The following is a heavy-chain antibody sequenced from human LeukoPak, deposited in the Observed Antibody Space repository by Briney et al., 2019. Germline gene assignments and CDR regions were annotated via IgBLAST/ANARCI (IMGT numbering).Heavy chain of an antibody. Sequence: RTSETLSLTCTVSGGSISSSSYYWGWIRQPPGKGLEWIGSIYYSGSTYYNPSLKSRVTISVDTSKNQFSLKLSSVTAADTAVYYCARDLGVAGLHYFDYWGQGTLVTVSS. D-gene: IGHD6-19*01. V-gene: IGHV4-39*07. CDR3: ARDLGVAGLHYFDY. CDR2: IYYSGST. CDR1: GGSISSSSYY. J-gene: IGHJ4*02.